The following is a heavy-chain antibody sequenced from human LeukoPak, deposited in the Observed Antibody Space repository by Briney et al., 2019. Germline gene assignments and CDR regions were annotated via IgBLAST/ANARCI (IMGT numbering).Heavy chain of an antibody. J-gene: IGHJ4*02. CDR2: INPKSGGT. V-gene: IGHV1-2*02. D-gene: IGHD6-6*01. Sequence: ASVKVSCKAPGYSFTGYYMHWVRQAPGQGLEWMGWINPKSGGTNYAQKFQGRVTMTRDTSISTAYMELSRLRSDDTAVYYCARVEYSSSSGGGGIDYWGQGTLVTVSS. CDR1: GYSFTGYY. CDR3: ARVEYSSSSGGGGIDY.